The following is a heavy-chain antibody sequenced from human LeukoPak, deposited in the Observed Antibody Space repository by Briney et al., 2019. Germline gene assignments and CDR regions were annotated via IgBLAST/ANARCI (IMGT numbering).Heavy chain of an antibody. V-gene: IGHV1-46*01. D-gene: IGHD2-21*01. CDR1: AYTVTNYY. J-gene: IGHJ4*02. CDR3: ARSGMWFSTND. Sequence: ASVKVSCKACAYTVTNYYRHCLLQAPGQGLDWMGMINPSISSRTYAQKFQGRVTVTSDTSTSTVYMEVSSLGSEDTAIYYCARSGMWFSTNDWGQGTLVTVSS. CDR2: INPSISSR.